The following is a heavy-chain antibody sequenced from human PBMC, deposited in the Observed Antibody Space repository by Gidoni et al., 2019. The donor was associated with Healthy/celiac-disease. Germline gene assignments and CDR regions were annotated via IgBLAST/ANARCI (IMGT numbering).Heavy chain of an antibody. V-gene: IGHV3-21*01. CDR1: GFTFSSYS. J-gene: IGHJ4*02. CDR3: ARDGPDWGSYYFDY. Sequence: EVQLVESGGGLVKPGGSLRLSCAASGFTFSSYSMNWVRQSPGTGLEWVSAISSSSSYIYYADSVKGRVTISRDKAKNSLYLQMNSQRAEDTDVYYCARDGPDWGSYYFDYWGQGTLVTVSS. CDR2: ISSSSSYI. D-gene: IGHD7-27*01.